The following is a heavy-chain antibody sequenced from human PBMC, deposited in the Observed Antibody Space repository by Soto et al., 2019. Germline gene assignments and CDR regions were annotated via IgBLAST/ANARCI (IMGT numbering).Heavy chain of an antibody. Sequence: EVQGLDSGGGLVQPGGSLRRSCAAAGCTFSNYAMSWVRQAPGKGLEWVSTISDSGGSTYYADSVTGRFTISRDNSKNTLYLQMNSLRAEDTAVYYCAKRSNTRAAMKSPFDSWGQGTLVTVSS. J-gene: IGHJ4*02. CDR1: GCTFSNYA. CDR2: ISDSGGST. D-gene: IGHD2-2*01. CDR3: AKRSNTRAAMKSPFDS. V-gene: IGHV3-23*01.